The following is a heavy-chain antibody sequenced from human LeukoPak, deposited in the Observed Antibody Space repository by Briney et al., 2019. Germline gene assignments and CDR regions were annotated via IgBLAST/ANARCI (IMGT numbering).Heavy chain of an antibody. Sequence: SETLSLTCTVSGGSISYYYWSWIRQSPGKGLEWVGYIYYNGSTNYNPSLKSRVTISVDMSKNQFSLKVTSVTAADTAIYYCARKGGHFDYWGQGTLVTVSS. CDR3: ARKGGHFDY. CDR1: GGSISYYY. J-gene: IGHJ4*02. V-gene: IGHV4-59*01. D-gene: IGHD2-15*01. CDR2: IYYNGST.